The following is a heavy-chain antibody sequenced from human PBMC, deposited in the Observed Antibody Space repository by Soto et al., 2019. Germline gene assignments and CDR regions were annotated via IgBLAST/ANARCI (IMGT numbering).Heavy chain of an antibody. CDR2: IWYDGNNK. D-gene: IGHD1-1*01. CDR1: GFTFSNYG. CDR3: VRGTPTPGLDI. Sequence: GGSLRLSCAASGFTFSNYGMHWVRQAPGKGLEWVAVIWYDGNNKYYADSVKGRSTISRDNSNNTLYLQMNSPRAEDTAVYYCVRGTPTPGLDIWGRGTTVTVSS. J-gene: IGHJ6*02. V-gene: IGHV3-33*01.